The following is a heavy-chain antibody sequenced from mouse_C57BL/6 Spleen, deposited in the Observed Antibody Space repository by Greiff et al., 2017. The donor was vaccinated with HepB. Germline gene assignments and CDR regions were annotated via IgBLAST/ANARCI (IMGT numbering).Heavy chain of an antibody. CDR3: ARVGYYYAMDY. V-gene: IGHV3-6*01. CDR2: ISYDGSN. J-gene: IGHJ4*01. Sequence: EVQLQESGPGLVKPSQSLSLTCSVTGYSITSGYYWNWIRQFPGNKLEWMGYISYDGSNNYNPSLKNRIPITRDTSKNQFFLKLNSVTTEDTATYYCARVGYYYAMDYWGQGTSVTVSS. D-gene: IGHD2-2*01. CDR1: GYSITSGYY.